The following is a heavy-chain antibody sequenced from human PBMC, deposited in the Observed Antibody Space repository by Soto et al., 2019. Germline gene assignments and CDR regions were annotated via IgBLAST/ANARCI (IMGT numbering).Heavy chain of an antibody. CDR2: VDASGNT. J-gene: IGHJ5*02. CDR3: ARGGSGWPNWFDP. CDR1: GDSMSTHY. D-gene: IGHD6-19*01. V-gene: IGHV4-59*11. Sequence: QVQLQESGPGLVKPSETLSLTCTISGDSMSTHYWSWIRQAPGRGLEWIGYVDASGNTNYNSSLKGRVPLSVDTSKNQFSLKLNSVTAADTAVYYCARGGSGWPNWFDPWGRGTLVTVSS.